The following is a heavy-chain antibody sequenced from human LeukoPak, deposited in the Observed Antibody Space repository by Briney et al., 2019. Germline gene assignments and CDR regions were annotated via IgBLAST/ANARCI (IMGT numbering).Heavy chain of an antibody. CDR1: GGSISSYY. V-gene: IGHV4-59*08. D-gene: IGHD3-22*01. J-gene: IGHJ4*02. CDR2: IYYSGST. Sequence: PSETLSRTCTVSGGSISSYYWSWIRQPPGKGLEWIGYIYYSGSTNYNPSLKSRVTISVDTSKNQSSLKLSSVTAADTAVYYCARRAFSSGYYYFDYWGQGTLVTVSS. CDR3: ARRAFSSGYYYFDY.